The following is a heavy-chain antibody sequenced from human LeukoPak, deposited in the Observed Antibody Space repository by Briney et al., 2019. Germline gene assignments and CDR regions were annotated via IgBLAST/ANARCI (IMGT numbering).Heavy chain of an antibody. V-gene: IGHV4-59*08. Sequence: SETLSLTCTVPVGSISGYYWSRIRQPPGKGLEWIGYIYHSGSTNYNPSLNSRVTISVDTSKSQFSLKLSSVTAADTAVYYCARLKAAAGSNWFVRWGQGTLVTVSS. CDR3: ARLKAAAGSNWFVR. J-gene: IGHJ5*02. CDR1: VGSISGYY. CDR2: IYHSGST. D-gene: IGHD6-13*01.